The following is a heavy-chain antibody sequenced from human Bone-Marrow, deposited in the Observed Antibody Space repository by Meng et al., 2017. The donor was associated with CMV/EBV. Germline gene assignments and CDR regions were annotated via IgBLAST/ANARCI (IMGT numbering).Heavy chain of an antibody. CDR2: MNPNSGNT. CDR1: GYTFTSYD. Sequence: ASVKVSCKASGYTFTSYDINWVRQATGQGLEWMGWMNPNSGNTGYAQKFQGRVTITRNTSISTAYMELSSLRSEDTAVDYCARGWVVVAATWSYYYYYGMDVWGQGTTVTVSS. V-gene: IGHV1-8*03. CDR3: ARGWVVVAATWSYYYYYGMDV. D-gene: IGHD2-15*01. J-gene: IGHJ6*02.